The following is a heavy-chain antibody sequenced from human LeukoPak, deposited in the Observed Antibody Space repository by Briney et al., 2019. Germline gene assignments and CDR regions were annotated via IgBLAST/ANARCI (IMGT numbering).Heavy chain of an antibody. CDR2: INHSGST. V-gene: IGHV4-34*01. J-gene: IGHJ4*02. CDR1: GGSFSGYY. CDR3: ARDERPAAALFDY. D-gene: IGHD6-13*01. Sequence: SETLSLTCAVYGGSFSGYYWSWIRQPPGKGLEWIGEINHSGSTNYNPSLKSRVTISVDTSKNQFSLKLSPVTAADTAVYFCARDERPAAALFDYWGQGTLVTVSS.